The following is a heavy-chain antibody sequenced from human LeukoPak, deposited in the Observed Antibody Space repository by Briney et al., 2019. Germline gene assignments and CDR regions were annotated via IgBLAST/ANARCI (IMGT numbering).Heavy chain of an antibody. CDR3: ARDMSVRKGRVGATLIAFDI. CDR2: ISYDGSNE. CDR1: VFPFSSYA. J-gene: IGHJ3*02. Sequence: GRALRLCCAASVFPFSSYARHWVRQAPAKVLERVASISYDGSNEYYADSVKRRFTIPRHDSKHNLDVQTNSLRADDTAVYYCARDMSVRKGRVGATLIAFDIWGQGTVVTVSS. D-gene: IGHD1-26*01. V-gene: IGHV3-30*04.